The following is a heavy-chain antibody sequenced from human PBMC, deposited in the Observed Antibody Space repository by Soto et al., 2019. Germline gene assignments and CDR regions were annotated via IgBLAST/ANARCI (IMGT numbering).Heavy chain of an antibody. D-gene: IGHD3-10*01. J-gene: IGHJ5*02. V-gene: IGHV4-4*02. Sequence: PSETLSLTCAVSGGSISSSNWWSWVRQPPGKGLEWIGEIYHSGSTNYNPSLKSRVTISVDKSKNQFSLKLSSVTAADTAVYYCARELYDLSGWPPAYNWFDPWGQGTLVTVYS. CDR3: ARELYDLSGWPPAYNWFDP. CDR1: GGSISSSNW. CDR2: IYHSGST.